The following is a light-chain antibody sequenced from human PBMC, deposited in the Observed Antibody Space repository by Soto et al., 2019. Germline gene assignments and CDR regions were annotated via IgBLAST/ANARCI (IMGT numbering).Light chain of an antibody. CDR2: GAS. V-gene: IGKV3-20*01. CDR1: QSVNNNY. Sequence: EIVLTQSPGTLSLSPGERATLSCRASQSVNNNYLAWYQQKPGQAPRFLIYGASSRATGVPDRFSGSGSGTDFALTINSLEPEDSAVYYCHQYGRSPWTFGQGTKVDIK. CDR3: HQYGRSPWT. J-gene: IGKJ1*01.